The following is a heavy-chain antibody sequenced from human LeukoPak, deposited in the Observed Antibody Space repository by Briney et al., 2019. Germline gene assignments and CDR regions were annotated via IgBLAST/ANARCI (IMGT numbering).Heavy chain of an antibody. CDR1: GYTFTSYY. V-gene: IGHV1-46*01. J-gene: IGHJ4*02. CDR3: ASSVVAATPLDY. D-gene: IGHD2-15*01. CDR2: INPSGGST. Sequence: GASVKVSCKASGYTFTSYYMHWVRQAPGQGLEWMGIINPSGGSTSYAQKFQGRVTLTRDTSTSTVYMELSSLRSEDTAVYYCASSVVAATPLDYWGQGTLVTVSS.